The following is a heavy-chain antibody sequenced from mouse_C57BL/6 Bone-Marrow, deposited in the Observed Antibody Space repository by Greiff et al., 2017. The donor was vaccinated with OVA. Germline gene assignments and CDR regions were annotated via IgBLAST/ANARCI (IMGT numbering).Heavy chain of an antibody. Sequence: EVQLVESGGGLVQPGGSMKLSCAASGFTFSDAWMDWVRQSPEKGLEWVAEIRHNANNPATYYAESVKGRFTISRAASKSSVNLQMNSLRAEDTGIYYCTTIYCDGSRGPPWFAYWGKGTLVTVSA. D-gene: IGHD1-1*01. CDR2: IRHNANNPAT. CDR1: GFTFSDAW. CDR3: TTIYCDGSRGPPWFAY. J-gene: IGHJ3*01. V-gene: IGHV6-6*01.